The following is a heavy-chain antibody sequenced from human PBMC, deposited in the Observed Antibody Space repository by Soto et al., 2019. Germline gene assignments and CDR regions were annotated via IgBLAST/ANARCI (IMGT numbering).Heavy chain of an antibody. D-gene: IGHD2-15*01. Sequence: SETLSLTCAVSGDSMSSSDYYWGWIRQPPGKGLEWIGYIYYSGSTNYNPSLQSRVTISVDTSKNQFSLKLSSVTAADTAVYYCARDRGIEGGFDPWGQGTLVTVSS. CDR1: GDSMSSSDYY. V-gene: IGHV4-39*07. CDR2: IYYSGST. J-gene: IGHJ5*02. CDR3: ARDRGIEGGFDP.